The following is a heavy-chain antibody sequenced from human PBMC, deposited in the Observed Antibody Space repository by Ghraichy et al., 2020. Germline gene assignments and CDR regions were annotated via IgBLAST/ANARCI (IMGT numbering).Heavy chain of an antibody. Sequence: GGSLRLSCAASGFTFSSYALAWIRQAPGQGLEWVAEISDAGSNQYYVDSVKGRFTISRDNSKSTLYLQMNNLRLEDTAVYYCARATREWLGRFYGVDVWGQGTTVIVS. CDR3: ARATREWLGRFYGVDV. J-gene: IGHJ6*02. D-gene: IGHD6-19*01. V-gene: IGHV3-30-3*01. CDR1: GFTFSSYA. CDR2: ISDAGSNQ.